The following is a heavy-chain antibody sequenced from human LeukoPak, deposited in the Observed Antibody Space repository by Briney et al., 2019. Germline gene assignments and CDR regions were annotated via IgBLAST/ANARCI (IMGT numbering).Heavy chain of an antibody. CDR1: GGTFSSYA. J-gene: IGHJ4*02. Sequence: ASVTVSCTASGGTFSSYAISWVRQAPGQGLEWMGWISAYNGNTNYAQKLQGRVTMTTDTSTSTAYMELRSLRSDDTAVYYCARGSPLDYWGQGTLVTVSS. V-gene: IGHV1-18*01. CDR3: ARGSPLDY. CDR2: ISAYNGNT.